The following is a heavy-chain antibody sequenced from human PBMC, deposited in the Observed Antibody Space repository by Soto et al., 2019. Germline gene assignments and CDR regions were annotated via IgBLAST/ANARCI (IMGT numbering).Heavy chain of an antibody. CDR2: INTDGSKT. CDR1: GFTFSTFW. Sequence: EVQLVESGGTLVQPGGSLRLSCAASGFTFSTFWMHWVRQAPGKGLVWVSRINTDGSKTTYAASVKGRLTISRDNAKNTVYLQMDSLSAEDTAVYYCATVATNSYNWLDPWGQGTLVTVSS. J-gene: IGHJ5*02. D-gene: IGHD5-12*01. CDR3: ATVATNSYNWLDP. V-gene: IGHV3-74*01.